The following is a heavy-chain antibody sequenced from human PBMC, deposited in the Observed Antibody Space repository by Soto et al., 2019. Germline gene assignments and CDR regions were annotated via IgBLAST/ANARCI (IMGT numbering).Heavy chain of an antibody. D-gene: IGHD3-10*01. Sequence: QVQLVESGGGLVKPGGSLRLSCAASGFTFSDYYMSWIRQAPGKGLEWVSYISSSSSYTNYADSVKGRFTISRDNAKNSLYRHRNSLRVEESAVYYCARDLPRVRGFKHYGMGVWRQGTKFTVS. CDR1: GFTFSDYY. CDR3: ARDLPRVRGFKHYGMGV. V-gene: IGHV3-11*05. J-gene: IGHJ6*02. CDR2: ISSSSSYT.